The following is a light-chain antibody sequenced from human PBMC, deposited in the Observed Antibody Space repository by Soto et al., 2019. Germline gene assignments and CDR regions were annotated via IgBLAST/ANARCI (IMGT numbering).Light chain of an antibody. CDR3: ETWDSNTFAV. Sequence: QSVLTQPSSVSASLGSSVKLTCTLSSGHSSYIIAWHQQQPGKAPRYLMKLEGSGSYNKGSGVPDRFSGSSSGADRYLTISNLQFEDEADYYCETWDSNTFAVFGGGTQLTVL. CDR2: LEGSGSY. V-gene: IGLV4-60*02. CDR1: SGHSSYI. J-gene: IGLJ7*01.